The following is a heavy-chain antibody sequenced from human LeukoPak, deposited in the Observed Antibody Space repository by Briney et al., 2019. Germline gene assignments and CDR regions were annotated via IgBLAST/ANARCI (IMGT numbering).Heavy chain of an antibody. J-gene: IGHJ5*02. V-gene: IGHV4-31*03. Sequence: PSETLSLTCTVSGGSISRGGYYWSWIRQHPGKRLGWLGYIYYSGSTYYNPSLKSRVTISVDTSKNQFSLKLSSVTAADTAVYYCARVTVVTEDNWFDPGGQGTLVTVSS. CDR1: GGSISRGGYY. CDR3: ARVTVVTEDNWFDP. D-gene: IGHD4-23*01. CDR2: IYYSGST.